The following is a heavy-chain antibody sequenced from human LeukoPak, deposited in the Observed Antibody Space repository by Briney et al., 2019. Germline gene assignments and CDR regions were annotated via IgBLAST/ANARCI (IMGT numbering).Heavy chain of an antibody. J-gene: IGHJ4*02. D-gene: IGHD3-22*01. Sequence: GGSLRLSCTASGFTFGDYAMSWVRQAPGKGLEWVGFIRSKAYGGTTEYAASVKGRFTISRDDSKSIAYLQMNSLKTEDTAVYYCTSTMIVVFWGQGTLVTVSS. V-gene: IGHV3-49*04. CDR3: TSTMIVVF. CDR1: GFTFGDYA. CDR2: IRSKAYGGTT.